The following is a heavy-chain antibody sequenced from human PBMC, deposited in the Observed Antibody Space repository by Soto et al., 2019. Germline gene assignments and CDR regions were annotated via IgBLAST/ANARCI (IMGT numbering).Heavy chain of an antibody. Sequence: RRLSCAASGFTFSSYGMHWVRQAPGKGLEWVAVIWYDGSNKYYADSVKGRFTISRDNSKNTLYLQMNGLRAEDTAVYYCARDLRLIHTYGMDVWGQATTLTVSS. V-gene: IGHV3-33*01. J-gene: IGHJ6*02. CDR3: ARDLRLIHTYGMDV. CDR1: GFTFSSYG. D-gene: IGHD3-10*01. CDR2: IWYDGSNK.